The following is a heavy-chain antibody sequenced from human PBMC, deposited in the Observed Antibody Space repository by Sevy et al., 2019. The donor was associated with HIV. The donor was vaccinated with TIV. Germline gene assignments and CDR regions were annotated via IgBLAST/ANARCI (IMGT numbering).Heavy chain of an antibody. D-gene: IGHD4-17*01. J-gene: IGHJ4*02. CDR1: GFTFSTYG. CDR3: ASDLEFYDYGDYRPAFMPDY. V-gene: IGHV3-33*01. Sequence: QLAGALRLSCAASGFTFSTYGMHWVRQAPGKGPEWVAVIWFAGSNTYYEDSVKGRFTISRDIAKNTLHLQMNSLRAEDTVVCYCASDLEFYDYGDYRPAFMPDYWGQGTLVTVSS. CDR2: IWFAGSNT.